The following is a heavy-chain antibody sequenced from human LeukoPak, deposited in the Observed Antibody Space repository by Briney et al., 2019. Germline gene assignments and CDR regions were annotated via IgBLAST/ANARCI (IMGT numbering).Heavy chain of an antibody. D-gene: IGHD4-17*01. CDR1: GFIFSDYY. Sequence: GGSLRLSCAASGFIFSDYYMSWIRQAPGKGLEWVSYISSSSSTIYYADSVKGRFTISRDNAKNSLYLQMNSLRAEDTAVYYCARRAEGDYARPEDYYYYYMDVWGKGTTVTVSS. CDR3: ARRAEGDYARPEDYYYYYMDV. V-gene: IGHV3-11*04. J-gene: IGHJ6*03. CDR2: ISSSSSTI.